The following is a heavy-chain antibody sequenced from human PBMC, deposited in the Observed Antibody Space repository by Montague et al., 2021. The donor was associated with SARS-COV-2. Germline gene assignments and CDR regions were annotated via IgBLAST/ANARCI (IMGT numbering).Heavy chain of an antibody. V-gene: IGHV4-31*03. CDR1: GASLSSGGYF. J-gene: IGHJ4*02. Sequence: TLSLTCTVSGASLSSGGYFWAWARQLPGKDLEWIGYIFHSGNTYCNPSLKSRVIMSQDTSDNHLFLTLMSVTAADTAVYYCARERSLGENYNYFDYWGQGTLVTVSS. CDR3: ARERSLGENYNYFDY. D-gene: IGHD1-7*01. CDR2: IFHSGNT.